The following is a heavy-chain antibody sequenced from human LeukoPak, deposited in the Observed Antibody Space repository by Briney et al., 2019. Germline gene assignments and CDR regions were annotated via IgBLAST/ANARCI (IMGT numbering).Heavy chain of an antibody. D-gene: IGHD3-10*01. CDR3: AREVYYGSGSYIPYGY. CDR1: GYTFTGYY. CDR2: INPNSGGT. J-gene: IGHJ4*02. V-gene: IGHV1-2*04. Sequence: ASVKVSCEASGYTFTGYYMHWVRQAPGQGLEWMGWINPNSGGTNYAQKFQGWVTMTRDTSISTAYMELSRLRSDDTAVYYCAREVYYGSGSYIPYGYWGQGTLVTVSS.